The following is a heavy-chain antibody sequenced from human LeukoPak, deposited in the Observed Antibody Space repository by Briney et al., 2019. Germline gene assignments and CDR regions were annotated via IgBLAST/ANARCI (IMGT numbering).Heavy chain of an antibody. CDR1: GGSISSGSYY. CDR2: IYYSGST. D-gene: IGHD5-12*01. Sequence: SETLSLTCTVSGGSISSGSYYWGWIRQPPGKGLEWIGSIYYSGSTYYNPSLKSRVTISVDTSKNQFSLKLSSVTAADTAVYHCARLTYGGYGDDYWGQGTLVTVSS. CDR3: ARLTYGGYGDDY. J-gene: IGHJ4*02. V-gene: IGHV4-39*01.